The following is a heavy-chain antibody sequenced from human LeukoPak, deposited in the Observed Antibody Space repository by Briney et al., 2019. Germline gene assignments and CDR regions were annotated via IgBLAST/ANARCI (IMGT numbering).Heavy chain of an antibody. CDR1: GDSVSPYY. CDR3: ARSVTGANNCVDP. V-gene: IGHV4-4*09. CDR2: IYNSRTT. J-gene: IGHJ5*02. Sequence: PSETLSLTCTVSGDSVSPYYWSWIRQPPGKGLEWVGIIYNSRTTYYNPSLTSRVTISIDTSKNQFSLKLTSVTAADTAVYYCARSVTGANNCVDPWGQGTLGTVSS. D-gene: IGHD1-20*01.